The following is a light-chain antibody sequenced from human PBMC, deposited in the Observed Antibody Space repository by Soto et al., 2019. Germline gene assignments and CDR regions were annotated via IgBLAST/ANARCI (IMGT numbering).Light chain of an antibody. CDR3: QQHGTSPI. Sequence: EVVLTQSPGTLSLSPGERATLSCRASQAVSSILLAWYQQKPGQAPRLLIYGASSRATGIPDRFSGSGSGTDFTLTVSRLDPEDIAVYYCQQHGTSPIFGGRTKLEIK. V-gene: IGKV3-20*01. CDR2: GAS. J-gene: IGKJ4*01. CDR1: QAVSSIL.